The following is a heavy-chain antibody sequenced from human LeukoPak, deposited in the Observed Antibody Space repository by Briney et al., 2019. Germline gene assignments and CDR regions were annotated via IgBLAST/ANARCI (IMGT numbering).Heavy chain of an antibody. D-gene: IGHD2-2*01. CDR3: ARGIYCSSISCYSFDY. CDR2: IYWNGGGP. CDR1: GFTFDDYG. J-gene: IGHJ4*02. V-gene: IGHV3-20*04. Sequence: GGSLSLSCAASGFTFDDYGMSGVRQAPGERLEWGFGIYWNGGGPGYADPVKGRFTISRANAKNSLYLQMNSLRAEDTALYYCARGIYCSSISCYSFDYWGQGTLVTVSS.